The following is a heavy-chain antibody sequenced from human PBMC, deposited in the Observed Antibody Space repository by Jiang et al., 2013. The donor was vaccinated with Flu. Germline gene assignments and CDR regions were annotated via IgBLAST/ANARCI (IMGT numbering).Heavy chain of an antibody. Sequence: EVKKPGSSVKVSCKASGGTSSSYTISWVRQAPGQGLEWMGGIIPMFGVTSYAQNFQGRVTMTADKSTNTAYMELSSLTSDDTAVYYCARGGDRGGYSDHWGQGTLVTVSS. J-gene: IGHJ5*02. CDR3: ARGGDRGGYSDH. D-gene: IGHD3-22*01. CDR1: GGTSSSYT. V-gene: IGHV1-69*17. CDR2: IIPMFGVT.